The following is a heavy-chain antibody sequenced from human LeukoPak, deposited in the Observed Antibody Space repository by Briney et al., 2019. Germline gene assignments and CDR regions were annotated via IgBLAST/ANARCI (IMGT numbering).Heavy chain of an antibody. CDR1: GFTFSDHF. J-gene: IGHJ4*02. V-gene: IGHV3-72*01. CDR2: IRKRPNSYTT. CDR3: ARVSTTVAGSDYLDY. Sequence: PGGSLRLSCAASGFTFSDHFMDWVRQAPGKGLESVGRIRKRPNSYTTEYAASVQGRFAISRDDSKNSLYLQMNSLKTEDTAVYYCARVSTTVAGSDYLDYWGQGTQVTISS. D-gene: IGHD6-19*01.